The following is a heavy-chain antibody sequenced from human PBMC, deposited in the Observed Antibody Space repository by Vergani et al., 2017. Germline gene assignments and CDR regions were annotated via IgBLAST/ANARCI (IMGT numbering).Heavy chain of an antibody. CDR3: ARVNTETNGHLYYYYYMDV. CDR2: IFQSGSP. CDR1: GGSISSGAFS. J-gene: IGHJ6*03. Sequence: QLQLQESGSGLVKPSQTLSLNCAASGGSISSGAFSWGWIRQPPGRGLQWIGHIFQSGSPDYNASLKSRLTMSVDKSRNQFSLTLNSVTATDTAIYFCARVNTETNGHLYYYYYMDVWGQGTAVTVS. V-gene: IGHV4-30-2*01. D-gene: IGHD4-11*01.